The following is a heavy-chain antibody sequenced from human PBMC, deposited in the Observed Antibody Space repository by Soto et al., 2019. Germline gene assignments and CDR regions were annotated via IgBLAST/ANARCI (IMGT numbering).Heavy chain of an antibody. CDR1: GGSISSGGYY. CDR3: ARYYGGPHVAEDYYYCMDV. V-gene: IGHV4-31*03. CDR2: IYYSWTT. J-gene: IGHJ6*02. Sequence: QVQLQESGPGLVEPSQTLSLTCTVSGGSISSGGYYWSWIRQHPGKGLEWIGYIYYSWTTYYNPPLKSRVTITVDTSMNHFSLKLSSVTAADTAVYYFARYYGGPHVAEDYYYCMDVFGQGTTVTVSS. D-gene: IGHD4-17*01.